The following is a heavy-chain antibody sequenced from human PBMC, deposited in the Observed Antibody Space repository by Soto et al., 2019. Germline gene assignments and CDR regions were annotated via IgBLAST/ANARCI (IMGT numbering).Heavy chain of an antibody. J-gene: IGHJ2*01. D-gene: IGHD3-3*01. CDR1: GYTFTSYG. CDR2: ISAYNGNT. V-gene: IGHV1-18*01. Sequence: QVQLVQSGAEVKKPGASVKVSCKASGYTFTSYGISWVRQAPGQGLEWMGWISAYNGNTNYAQKLQGRVTMTTDTSTSTADMELRSLRSDDTAVYYCAREVEKITIFGVGKPWRYFDLWGRGTLVTVSS. CDR3: AREVEKITIFGVGKPWRYFDL.